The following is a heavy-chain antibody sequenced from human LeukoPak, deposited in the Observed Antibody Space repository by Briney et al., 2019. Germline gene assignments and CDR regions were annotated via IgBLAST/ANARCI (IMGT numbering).Heavy chain of an antibody. D-gene: IGHD6-13*01. V-gene: IGHV1-58*01. CDR1: GFTFTSSA. J-gene: IGHJ4*02. Sequence: PGLMKVSCKASGFTFTSSAVQWVRQARGQRLEWIGWIVVGSGNTNYAQKFQERVTITRDMSTSTAYMELSSLRSEDTAVYYCAAILTGYSSSWYIDYWGQGTLVTVSS. CDR3: AAILTGYSSSWYIDY. CDR2: IVVGSGNT.